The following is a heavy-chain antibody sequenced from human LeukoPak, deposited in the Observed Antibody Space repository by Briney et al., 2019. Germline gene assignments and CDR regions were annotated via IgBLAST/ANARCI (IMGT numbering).Heavy chain of an antibody. J-gene: IGHJ4*02. V-gene: IGHV5-51*01. D-gene: IGHD1-1*01. CDR2: IYPDDSNT. CDR3: ERSSDNVFDY. Sequence: GESLKISCKASGYSFSTYWIGWVRQMPGKGLEWMGVIYPDDSNTRYSPSFQGQVTISADKSISTAYLQWSSLKASDTAMYFCERSSDNVFDYWGQGTLVTVSS. CDR1: GYSFSTYW.